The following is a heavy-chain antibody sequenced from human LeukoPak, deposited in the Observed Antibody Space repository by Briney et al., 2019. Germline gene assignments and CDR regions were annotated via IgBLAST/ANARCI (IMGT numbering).Heavy chain of an antibody. CDR2: INTNAGNP. CDR3: ARGDWLHDY. J-gene: IGHJ4*02. Sequence: ASVKVSCKASGYTFTNFAINWVRQAPGQGLEWMGWINTNAGNPTYAQGFTGRFVFSLDTSVSTAFLQVSSLKAEDTAVYYCARGDWLHDYWGQGTLVTVSS. D-gene: IGHD3-9*01. CDR1: GYTFTNFA. V-gene: IGHV7-4-1*02.